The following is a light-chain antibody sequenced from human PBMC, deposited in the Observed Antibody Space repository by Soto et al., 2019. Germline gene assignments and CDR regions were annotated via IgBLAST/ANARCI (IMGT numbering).Light chain of an antibody. J-gene: IGLJ1*01. V-gene: IGLV1-51*01. CDR1: SSNIGGNS. CDR3: GSWDSSLSAYV. CDR2: DDD. Sequence: QSVMTQPPSVSAAPGQRVTISCSGSSSNIGGNSVSWYQQLPGTAPKLLIYDDDKRPSGIPDRFSGSKSGTSATLGITGFQTGDDADYYCGSWDSSLSAYVFVTGTKLTVL.